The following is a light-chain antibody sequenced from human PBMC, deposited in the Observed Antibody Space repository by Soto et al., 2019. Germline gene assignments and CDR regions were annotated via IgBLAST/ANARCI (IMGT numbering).Light chain of an antibody. CDR2: GAS. J-gene: IGKJ1*01. CDR1: QSVSSS. Sequence: EIVLTQSPGTLSLSPGERATLSCRASQSVSSSLAWYQQKPGQAPRLLTYGASSRATGIPDRFSGSGSGTDFTLTVSRLEPEDFAVYYCQEYGGSPWTFGQGTNVDIK. V-gene: IGKV3-20*01. CDR3: QEYGGSPWT.